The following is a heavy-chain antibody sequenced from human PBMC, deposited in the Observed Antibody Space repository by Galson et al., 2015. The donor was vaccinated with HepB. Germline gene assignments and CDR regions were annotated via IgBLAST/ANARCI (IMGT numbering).Heavy chain of an antibody. D-gene: IGHD2-21*01. V-gene: IGHV3-30*18. CDR1: GFTFSSYG. CDR2: ISYDGSNK. Sequence: SLRLSCAASGFTFSSYGMHWVRQAPGKGLEWVAVISYDGSNKYYADSVKGRFTISRDNSKNTLYLQMNSLRAEDTAVYYCAKDGGLSIVVVPGQYMDVWGKGTTVTVSS. J-gene: IGHJ6*03. CDR3: AKDGGLSIVVVPGQYMDV.